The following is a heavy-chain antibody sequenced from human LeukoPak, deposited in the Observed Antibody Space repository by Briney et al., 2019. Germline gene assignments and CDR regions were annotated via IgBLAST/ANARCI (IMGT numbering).Heavy chain of an antibody. CDR1: GFTFRSYG. CDR3: ARGSEAAAGAFDY. V-gene: IGHV3-33*01. D-gene: IGHD6-13*01. Sequence: PGRSLRLSCAASGFTFRSYGMHWVRQAPGKGLEWVAIVWYDGNNKYYADSVKGRFTVSRDNSKDTVSLQLNSLRAEDPAVYYCARGSEAAAGAFDYWGRGALVTVPS. J-gene: IGHJ4*02. CDR2: VWYDGNNK.